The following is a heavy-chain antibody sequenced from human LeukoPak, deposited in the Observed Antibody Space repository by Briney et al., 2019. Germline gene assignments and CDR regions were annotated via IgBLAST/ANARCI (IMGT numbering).Heavy chain of an antibody. J-gene: IGHJ6*02. CDR1: GFTFSSYA. CDR2: ISGSGGST. CDR3: AKDRMRFGELKVAYYGMDV. D-gene: IGHD3-10*01. Sequence: GGSLRLSCAASGFTFSSYAMSWVCQAPGKGLEWVSAISGSGGSTYYADSVKGRFTISRDNSKNTLYLQMNSLRAEDTAVYYCAKDRMRFGELKVAYYGMDVWGQGTTVTVSS. V-gene: IGHV3-23*01.